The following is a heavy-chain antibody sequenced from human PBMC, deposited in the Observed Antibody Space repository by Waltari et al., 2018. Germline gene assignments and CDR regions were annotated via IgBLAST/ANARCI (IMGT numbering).Heavy chain of an antibody. CDR2: ISSSSSYI. D-gene: IGHD2-21*02. J-gene: IGHJ4*02. CDR1: GCSISSSS. CDR3: ARVSRSLVVTAMKHFDY. V-gene: IGHV3-21*01. Sequence: LQLQESGPGLVKPSETLSLTCTVSGCSISSSSYYWGWIRQPPGKGLEWVSSISSSSSYIYYADSVKGRFTISRDNAKNSLYLQMNSLRAEDTAVYYCARVSRSLVVTAMKHFDYWGQGTLVTVSS.